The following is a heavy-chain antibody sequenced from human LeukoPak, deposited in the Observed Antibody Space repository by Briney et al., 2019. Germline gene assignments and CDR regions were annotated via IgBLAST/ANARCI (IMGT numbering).Heavy chain of an antibody. CDR3: ARNKAVAGNFDY. D-gene: IGHD6-19*01. J-gene: IGHJ4*02. V-gene: IGHV4-39*07. CDR1: GASISRSTYY. Sequence: SETLSLTCSVSGASISRSTYYWGWIRQPPGKGLEWIGSVFRTGTAYYNPSLRSRVTISVDTSKNQFSLKLSSVTAADTAVYYCARNKAVAGNFDYWGQGTLVTVSS. CDR2: VFRTGTA.